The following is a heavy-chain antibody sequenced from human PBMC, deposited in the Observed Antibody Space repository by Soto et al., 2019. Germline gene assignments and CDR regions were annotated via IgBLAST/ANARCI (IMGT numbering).Heavy chain of an antibody. J-gene: IGHJ5*02. V-gene: IGHV3-23*01. Sequence: GGSLRLSCVASGFTFSSYAMSWVRQAPGKGLVWVSGISGSNDNIHYADSVKGRFTISRDNAKNTLYLQMSSLRADDTAVYYCATVKLGSYDWFDPWGQGTLVTVSS. D-gene: IGHD3-16*01. CDR3: ATVKLGSYDWFDP. CDR2: ISGSNDNI. CDR1: GFTFSSYA.